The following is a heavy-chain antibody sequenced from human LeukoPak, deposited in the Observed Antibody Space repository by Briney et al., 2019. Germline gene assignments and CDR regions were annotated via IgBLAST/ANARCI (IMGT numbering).Heavy chain of an antibody. CDR1: GFTFSGYW. Sequence: GGSLRLSCAASGFTFSGYWMSWVRQAPGKGLEWVANIKPDGSEKFSVDSVKGRFTISRDNAKNSLYLQMNSLRAADTAMYYCTPEVWELQGASDIWGQGTMVTVSS. V-gene: IGHV3-7*01. CDR3: TPEVWELQGASDI. D-gene: IGHD1-26*01. CDR2: IKPDGSEK. J-gene: IGHJ3*02.